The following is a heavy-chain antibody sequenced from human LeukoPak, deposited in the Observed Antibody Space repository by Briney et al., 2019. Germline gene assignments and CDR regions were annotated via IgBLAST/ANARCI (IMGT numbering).Heavy chain of an antibody. J-gene: IGHJ4*02. D-gene: IGHD5-24*01. CDR2: ISTGSSYI. V-gene: IGHV3-21*01. Sequence: GGSLRLPCAASGFTFSSYTMNWVRQAPGKGLEWVSSISTGSSYIYYANSVKGRFTISRDNAKNSLYLQMNSLRAEDTAAYYCARDRPGVEMSTINRFDYWGQGTLVAVSS. CDR3: ARDRPGVEMSTINRFDY. CDR1: GFTFSSYT.